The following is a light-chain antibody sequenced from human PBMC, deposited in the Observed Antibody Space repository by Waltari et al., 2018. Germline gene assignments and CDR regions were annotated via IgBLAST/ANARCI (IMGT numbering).Light chain of an antibody. Sequence: DIVMTQSPDSLAVSLGERATINCRSSQSVLYNSNDKNYLAWYQQKQGQPPKLLNYCASTREPGVPERFSGSGSGTDFTLTSSSLQAEDVAVYYCQQYYRSRTFGQGTKVEIK. CDR3: QQYYRSRT. CDR1: QSVLYNSNDKNY. V-gene: IGKV4-1*01. CDR2: CAS. J-gene: IGKJ1*01.